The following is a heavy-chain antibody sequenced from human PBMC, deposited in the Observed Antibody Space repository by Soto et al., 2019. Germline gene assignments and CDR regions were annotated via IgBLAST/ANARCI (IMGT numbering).Heavy chain of an antibody. D-gene: IGHD6-13*01. V-gene: IGHV3-23*01. CDR3: AKVSSSWYAGVFDL. J-gene: IGHJ4*02. CDR2: LSDSGGST. Sequence: EVQLLESGGGLVQPGGSLRLSCTASGFTFSSHAMTWVRQAPGKGLEWVSGLSDSGGSTYYADSVKGRFTISRDNSLNTLYLQMNTRRAEDTAVYYCAKVSSSWYAGVFDLWGQGTLVTVSS. CDR1: GFTFSSHA.